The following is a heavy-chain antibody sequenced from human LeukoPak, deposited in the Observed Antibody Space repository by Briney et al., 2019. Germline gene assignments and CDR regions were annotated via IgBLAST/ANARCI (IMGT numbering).Heavy chain of an antibody. CDR2: IYSGGST. CDR3: ARELGNNWFDP. CDR1: GFTVSSNY. V-gene: IGHV3-53*01. J-gene: IGHJ5*02. Sequence: GGSLRLSCAASGFTVSSNYMSWVRQAPGKGLEWVSVIYSGGSTYYADSVKGRFTISRDNSKNTLYLQMNSLRAEDTAVYYCARELGNNWFDPWGQGTLVTVSS.